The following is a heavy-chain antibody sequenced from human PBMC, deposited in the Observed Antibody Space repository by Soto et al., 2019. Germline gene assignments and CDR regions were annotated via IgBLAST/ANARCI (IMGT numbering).Heavy chain of an antibody. CDR1: GGSISSYY. CDR2: IYYSGST. V-gene: IGHV4-59*01. CDR3: AGAGGGEYSIDFDY. J-gene: IGHJ4*03. D-gene: IGHD6-13*01. Sequence: KTSETLSLTCTVSGGSISSYYWSWIRQPPGKGLEWIGYIYYSGSTNYNPSLKSRVTISVDTSKNQFSLKLSSVTAADTAVYYCAGAGGGEYSIDFDYWGQGTTVTVSS.